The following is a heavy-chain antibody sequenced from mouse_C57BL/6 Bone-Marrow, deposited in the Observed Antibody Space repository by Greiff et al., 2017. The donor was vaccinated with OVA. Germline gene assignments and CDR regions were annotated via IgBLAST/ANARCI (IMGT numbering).Heavy chain of an antibody. CDR2: IYPRSGNT. D-gene: IGHD6-5*01. CDR1: GYTFTSYG. V-gene: IGHV1-81*01. J-gene: IGHJ1*03. Sequence: VKLMESGAELARPGASVKLSCKASGYTFTSYGISWVKQRTGQGLEWIGEIYPRSGNTSYNEKFKGKATLTADKSSSTAYMELRRLTSEDSAVYFCAREEAYAIRRDWYFDVWGTGTTVTVSS. CDR3: AREEAYAIRRDWYFDV.